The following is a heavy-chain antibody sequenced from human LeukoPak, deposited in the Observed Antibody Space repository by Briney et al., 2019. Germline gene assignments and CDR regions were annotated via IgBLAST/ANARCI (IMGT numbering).Heavy chain of an antibody. V-gene: IGHV4-38-2*01. Sequence: GSLRLSCAASGFTFSSYSMNWVRQAPGKGLEWIGSIYHSGSTYYNPSLKSRVTISVDTSKNQFSLKLSSVTAADTAVYYCARLVVVPADYYYYMDVWGKGTTVTVSS. CDR3: ARLVVVPADYYYYMDV. CDR2: IYHSGST. J-gene: IGHJ6*03. D-gene: IGHD2-2*01. CDR1: GFTFSSYS.